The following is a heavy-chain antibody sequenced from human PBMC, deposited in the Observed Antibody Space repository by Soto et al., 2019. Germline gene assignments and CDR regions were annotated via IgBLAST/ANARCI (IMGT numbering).Heavy chain of an antibody. J-gene: IGHJ3*02. Sequence: PSETLSLTCTVSGGSISSYYWSXLRQPPGKGLEWIGYIYYSGSTNYNPSLKSRVTISVDTSKNQFSLKLSSVTAADTAVYYCARRYSSAFDIWGQGTMVTVSS. D-gene: IGHD6-13*01. V-gene: IGHV4-59*08. CDR3: ARRYSSAFDI. CDR2: IYYSGST. CDR1: GGSISSYY.